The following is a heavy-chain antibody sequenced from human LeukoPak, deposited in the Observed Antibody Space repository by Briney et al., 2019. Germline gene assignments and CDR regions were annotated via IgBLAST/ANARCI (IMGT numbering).Heavy chain of an antibody. CDR3: AKIDY. CDR1: GLTFSDYG. V-gene: IGHV3-30*02. Sequence: GTSLRLSCEVSGLTFSDYGMHWVRQAPGKGLEWVAFIRYDGSNKYYADSVKGRFTISRDNSKNTLYLQMNSLRAEDTAVYYCAKIDYWGQGTLVTVSS. J-gene: IGHJ4*02. CDR2: IRYDGSNK.